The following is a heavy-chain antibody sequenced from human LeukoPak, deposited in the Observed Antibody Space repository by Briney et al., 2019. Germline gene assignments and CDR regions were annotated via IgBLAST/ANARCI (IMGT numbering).Heavy chain of an antibody. V-gene: IGHV3-30*03. Sequence: PGGSLRLSCAASGFTFSSYGMHWVRQAPGKGLEWVAVISYDGSNKYYADSVKGRFTISRDNSKNTLYLQMNSLRAEDTAVYYCARDFNGPYGDYVEDIWGQGTMVTVSS. CDR1: GFTFSSYG. CDR3: ARDFNGPYGDYVEDI. J-gene: IGHJ3*02. CDR2: ISYDGSNK. D-gene: IGHD4-17*01.